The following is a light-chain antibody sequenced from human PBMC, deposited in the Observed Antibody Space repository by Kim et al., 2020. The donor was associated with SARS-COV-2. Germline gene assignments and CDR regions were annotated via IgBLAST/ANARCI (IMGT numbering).Light chain of an antibody. CDR1: SSNIGYHY. CDR3: GTWDSSLSAYV. V-gene: IGLV1-51*01. CDR2: DSN. J-gene: IGLJ1*01. Sequence: GQKVTISCSGSSSNIGYHYVSWDQQLPGTAPKLVIYDSNKRTSGIPDRFSGSKSGTSATLGITGLQTGDEADYYCGTWDSSLSAYVFGTGTKVTVL.